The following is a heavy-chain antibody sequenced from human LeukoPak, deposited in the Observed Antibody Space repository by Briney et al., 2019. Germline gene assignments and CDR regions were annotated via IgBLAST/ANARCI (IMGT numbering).Heavy chain of an antibody. V-gene: IGHV3-11*01. CDR2: ISTGGSTI. J-gene: IGHJ5*02. CDR3: ARVRSYNWFDP. Sequence: GGSLRLSWAAAGFTFSDYYMSWIRQAPGKGLEWVSYISTGGSTIYYADSVKGRFTISRDNAKNSLYLQMNSLRAEDTALYYCARVRSYNWFDPWGQGTLVTVSS. CDR1: GFTFSDYY.